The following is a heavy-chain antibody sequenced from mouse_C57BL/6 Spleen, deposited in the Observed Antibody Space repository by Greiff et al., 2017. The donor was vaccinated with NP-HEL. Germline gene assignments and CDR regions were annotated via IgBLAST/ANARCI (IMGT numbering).Heavy chain of an antibody. V-gene: IGHV1-55*01. CDR2: IYPGSGST. Sequence: QVQLQQPGAELVKPGASVKMSCKASGYTFTSYWITWVKQRPGQGLEWIGDIYPGSGSTNYNEKFKSKATLTVDTSSSTAYMQLSSLTSEDSAVYYCARKEGYYLYAMDYWGQGTSVTVSS. J-gene: IGHJ4*01. D-gene: IGHD2-3*01. CDR1: GYTFTSYW. CDR3: ARKEGYYLYAMDY.